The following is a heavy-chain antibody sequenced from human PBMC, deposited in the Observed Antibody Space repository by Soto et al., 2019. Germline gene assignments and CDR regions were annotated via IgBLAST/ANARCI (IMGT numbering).Heavy chain of an antibody. D-gene: IGHD3-9*01. J-gene: IGHJ4*02. V-gene: IGHV3-33*01. CDR1: GFTFSSYG. CDR2: IWYDGSSK. Sequence: WGPQRRSGAAAGFTFSSYGMRWVRQSPGKGLEWVAVIWYDGSSKYYADSVKGRFTISRDNSKNTLYLQMNSLRAEDTAVYYCARENTLVSDWFDVVYWGQGTLVTGSS. CDR3: ARENTLVSDWFDVVY.